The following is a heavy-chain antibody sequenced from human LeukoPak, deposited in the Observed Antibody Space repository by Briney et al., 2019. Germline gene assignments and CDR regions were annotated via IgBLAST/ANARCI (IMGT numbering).Heavy chain of an antibody. CDR3: ARDRKIAVAGSYYFDY. D-gene: IGHD6-19*01. V-gene: IGHV4-34*01. CDR1: GGSFSGYY. CDR2: INHSGST. Sequence: PSETLSLTCAVYGGSFSGYYWRWIRQPPGKGLEWIGEINHSGSTYYNPSLKSRVTISVDTSKNQFSLKLSSVTAADTAVYYCARDRKIAVAGSYYFDYWGQGTLVTVSS. J-gene: IGHJ4*02.